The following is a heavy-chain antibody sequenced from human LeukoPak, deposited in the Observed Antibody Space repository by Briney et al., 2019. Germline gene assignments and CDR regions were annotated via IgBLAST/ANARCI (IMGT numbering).Heavy chain of an antibody. CDR2: ISWNSGSI. Sequence: GGSLRLSCAASGFTFDDYAMHWVRQAPGKGLEWVSGISWNSGSIGYADSVKGRLTISRDNAKNSLYLQMNSLRAEDTALYYCAKDGVAVAGALAEYFQHWGQGTLVTVSS. CDR3: AKDGVAVAGALAEYFQH. CDR1: GFTFDDYA. V-gene: IGHV3-9*01. J-gene: IGHJ1*01. D-gene: IGHD6-19*01.